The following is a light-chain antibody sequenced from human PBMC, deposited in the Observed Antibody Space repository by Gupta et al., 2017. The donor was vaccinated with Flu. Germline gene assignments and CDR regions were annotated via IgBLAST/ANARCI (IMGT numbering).Light chain of an antibody. CDR3: MQGTHWPPIT. J-gene: IGKJ5*01. CDR2: KVS. CDR1: QSLVFSDGNTF. V-gene: IGKV2-30*01. Sequence: DVVMTQSPLSLPVTLGQPASISCRSSQSLVFSDGNTFLNWFQQRPGQSRRLIYKVSNRDSGVPDRFSGSGSGTDFTLKISRVEAEDVGVYYCMQGTHWPPITFGQGTRLEIK.